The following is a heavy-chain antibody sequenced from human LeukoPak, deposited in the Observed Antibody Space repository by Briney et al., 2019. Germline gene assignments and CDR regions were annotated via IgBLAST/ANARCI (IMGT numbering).Heavy chain of an antibody. V-gene: IGHV1-69*05. CDR2: IIPIFGTA. J-gene: IGHJ4*02. Sequence: ASVKVSCKASGGTFSSYAISWVRQAPGQGLEWMGGIIPIFGTANYAQKFQGRVTITTDESTSTAYMELSSLRSEDTAVYYCARAFISFVVVTAFDYWGQRTLVTVSS. D-gene: IGHD2-21*02. CDR1: GGTFSSYA. CDR3: ARAFISFVVVTAFDY.